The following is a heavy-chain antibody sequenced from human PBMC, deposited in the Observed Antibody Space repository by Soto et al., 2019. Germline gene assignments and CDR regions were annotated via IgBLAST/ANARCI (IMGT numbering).Heavy chain of an antibody. V-gene: IGHV4-59*02. Sequence: PSETLSLTCSVSGGSVSNYYWSWVRQPPGKRLEWIGYIHYTGTHDYNPSLRGRATISVDTSKDQFSLKLTSVTAADTAVYYCVRESAPSGPNWFDTWGPGTLVTVSS. CDR2: IHYTGTH. CDR3: VRESAPSGPNWFDT. D-gene: IGHD6-13*01. CDR1: GGSVSNYY. J-gene: IGHJ5*02.